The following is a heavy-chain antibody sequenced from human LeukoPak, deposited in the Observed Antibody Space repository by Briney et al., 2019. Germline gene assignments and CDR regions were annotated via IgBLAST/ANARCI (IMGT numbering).Heavy chain of an antibody. V-gene: IGHV3-30*18. D-gene: IGHD1-7*01. Sequence: PGRSLRLSCAASGFTFSSYGMHWVRRAPGKGLEWVAVISYDGSNKYYADSVKGRFTISRDNSKNTLYLQMNSLRAEDTAVYYCAKLGITGTTADDYYYYGMDVWGQGTTVTVSS. CDR3: AKLGITGTTADDYYYYGMDV. CDR2: ISYDGSNK. CDR1: GFTFSSYG. J-gene: IGHJ6*02.